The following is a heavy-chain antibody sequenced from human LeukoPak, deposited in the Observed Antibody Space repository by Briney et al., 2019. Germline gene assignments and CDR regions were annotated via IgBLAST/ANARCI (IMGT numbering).Heavy chain of an antibody. CDR1: GITFSRYT. V-gene: IGHV3-21*06. D-gene: IGHD2-21*01. Sequence: GGSLRLSCAASGITFSRYTMNWVRQAPGKGLEWVSFISSSGTTIYYADSVKGRFTISRDNAKNSLYLQMNSLRAEDTAVYYCARDKPGEVVFDDWDQGTLVTVSA. CDR3: ARDKPGEVVFDD. CDR2: ISSSGTTI. J-gene: IGHJ4*02.